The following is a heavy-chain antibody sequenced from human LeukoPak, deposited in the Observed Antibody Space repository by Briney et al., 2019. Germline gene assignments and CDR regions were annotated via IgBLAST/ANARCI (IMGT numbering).Heavy chain of an antibody. CDR2: ISSISSTI. V-gene: IGHV3-48*01. CDR3: ARERASSTSDYVDY. D-gene: IGHD2-2*01. J-gene: IGHJ4*02. Sequence: PGGSLRLSCAASGFTFSSYSMNWVRQAPGKGLEWVSYISSISSTIYYADSVKGRFTISRDNAKNSLYLQMNSLRAEDTAVYYCARERASSTSDYVDYWGQGTLVTVSS. CDR1: GFTFSSYS.